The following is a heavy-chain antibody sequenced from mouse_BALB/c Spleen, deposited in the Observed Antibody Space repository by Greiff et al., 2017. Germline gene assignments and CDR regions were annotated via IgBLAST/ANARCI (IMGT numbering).Heavy chain of an antibody. J-gene: IGHJ4*01. V-gene: IGHV2-9*02. D-gene: IGHD2-1*01. CDR3: ARVGNYDYYAMDY. CDR2: IWAGGST. Sequence: VKLMESGPGLVAPSQSLSITCTVSGFSLTSYGVHWVRQPPGKGLEWLGVIWAGGSTNYNSALMSRLSISKDNSKSQVFLKMNSLQTDDTAMYYCARVGNYDYYAMDYWGQGTSVTVSS. CDR1: GFSLTSYG.